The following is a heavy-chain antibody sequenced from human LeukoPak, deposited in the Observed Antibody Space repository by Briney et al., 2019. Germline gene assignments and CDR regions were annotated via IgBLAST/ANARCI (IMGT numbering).Heavy chain of an antibody. CDR1: GCSFTTYW. D-gene: IGHD4-23*01. CDR2: IYPGDSDT. J-gene: IGHJ4*02. Sequence: GESLKISCKGSGCSFTTYWIGWVRQMPGKGLEWMGIIYPGDSDTRCSPSFQGQVTISADRSTTTAYLQWNSLKASDTAMYYCARHRDYSGSRYFDYWGQGTLVTVSS. CDR3: ARHRDYSGSRYFDY. V-gene: IGHV5-51*01.